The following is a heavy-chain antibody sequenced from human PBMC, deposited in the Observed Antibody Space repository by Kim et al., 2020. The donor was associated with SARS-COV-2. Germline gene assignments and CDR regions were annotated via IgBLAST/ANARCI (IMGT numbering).Heavy chain of an antibody. J-gene: IGHJ4*02. Sequence: SETLSLTCTVSGGSISSSSYYWGWIRQPPGKGLEWIGSIYYSGSTYYNPSLKSRVTISVDTSKNQFSLKLSSVTAADTAVYYCARRSLKSSIAAAGTFDYWGQGTLVTVSS. CDR2: IYYSGST. V-gene: IGHV4-39*01. D-gene: IGHD6-13*01. CDR3: ARRSLKSSIAAAGTFDY. CDR1: GGSISSSSYY.